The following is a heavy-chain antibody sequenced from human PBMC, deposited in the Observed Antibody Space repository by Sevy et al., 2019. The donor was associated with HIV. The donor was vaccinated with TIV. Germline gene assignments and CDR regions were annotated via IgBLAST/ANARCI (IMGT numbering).Heavy chain of an antibody. Sequence: GGSLRLSCAASGFSFSSYALHWVRQAPGKGLEYVSAISSNGGSTYYADSVKGRFTISRDNSKNTLYLQMGSLRAEDMAVYYCAREGVGGYSYSLDYWDQGTLVTVSS. D-gene: IGHD5-18*01. V-gene: IGHV3-64*02. CDR1: GFSFSSYA. CDR3: AREGVGGYSYSLDY. J-gene: IGHJ4*02. CDR2: ISSNGGST.